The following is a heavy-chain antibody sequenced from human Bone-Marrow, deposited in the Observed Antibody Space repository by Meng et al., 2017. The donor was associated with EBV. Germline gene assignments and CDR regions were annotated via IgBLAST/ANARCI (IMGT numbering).Heavy chain of an antibody. Sequence: QVQEAGPVLGNHSGSPSSTCTVVGGSISSSSYYWGLIRQPPGKGLEWIGSIYYSGSTYYNPSLKSRVTISVDTSKNQFSLKLSSVTAADTAVYYCARVRAPYSSGLFDYWGQGTLVTVSS. V-gene: IGHV4-39*07. CDR1: GGSISSSSYY. CDR2: IYYSGST. CDR3: ARVRAPYSSGLFDY. J-gene: IGHJ4*02. D-gene: IGHD6-19*01.